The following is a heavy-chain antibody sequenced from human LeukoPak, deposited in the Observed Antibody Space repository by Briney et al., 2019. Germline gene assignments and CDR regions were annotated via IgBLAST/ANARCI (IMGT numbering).Heavy chain of an antibody. D-gene: IGHD3-3*01. V-gene: IGHV4-39*01. CDR1: GGSISSSSYY. CDR2: IYYSGST. J-gene: IGHJ5*02. CDR3: ARGRGATIFGVVSRKRFYNWFDP. Sequence: SETLSLTCTVSGGSISSSSYYWGWIRQPPGKGLEWIGSIYYSGSTYYNPSLKSRVTISVDTSKNQFSLKLSSVTAADTAVYYCARGRGATIFGVVSRKRFYNWFDPWGQGTLVTVSS.